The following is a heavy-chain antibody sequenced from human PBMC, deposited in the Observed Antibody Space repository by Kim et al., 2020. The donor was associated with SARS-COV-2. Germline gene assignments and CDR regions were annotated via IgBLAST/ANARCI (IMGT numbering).Heavy chain of an antibody. CDR3: ARVGCSSTSCPDAVDV. CDR1: GGSIRSYD. V-gene: IGHV4-59*01. Sequence: SETLSLTCTGSGGSIRSYDGSWIRQPPGKGLEGRGEMEDRGSTNYNPSRKSRVTISVDTSKNQFSLKRSSVTAADTAVYYCARVGCSSTSCPDAVDVWGKGTPVTVSS. D-gene: IGHD2-2*01. CDR2: MEDRGST. J-gene: IGHJ6*04.